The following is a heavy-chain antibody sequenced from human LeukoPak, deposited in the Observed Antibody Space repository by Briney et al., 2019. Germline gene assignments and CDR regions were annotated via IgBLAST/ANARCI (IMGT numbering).Heavy chain of an antibody. CDR3: ARGRPRDCSSTSCYVPNDY. CDR2: MSFSGSTI. V-gene: IGHV3-48*03. Sequence: PGGSLRLSCVASGFTFSSYEMNWVRQAPGRGLEWVSYMSFSGSTIYYADPVKGRFTISRDNAKNSLYLQMNSLRAEDTAVYYCARGRPRDCSSTSCYVPNDYWGQGTLVTVSS. CDR1: GFTFSSYE. D-gene: IGHD2-2*01. J-gene: IGHJ4*02.